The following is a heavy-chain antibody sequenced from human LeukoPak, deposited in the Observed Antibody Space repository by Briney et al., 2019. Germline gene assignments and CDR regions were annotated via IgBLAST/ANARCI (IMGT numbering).Heavy chain of an antibody. D-gene: IGHD3-9*01. CDR2: IYSSGTT. CDR3: ARGSLDYWFDP. J-gene: IGHJ5*02. V-gene: IGHV4-31*03. Sequence: PSETLSLTCTVSGGSISSGGYYWSWIRQHPGKGLEWIGYIYSSGTTYYNPSLESRIIISSDTSKNQVSLNLNSVTAADMAVYYCARGSLDYWFDPWGQGTLVTVSS. CDR1: GGSISSGGYY.